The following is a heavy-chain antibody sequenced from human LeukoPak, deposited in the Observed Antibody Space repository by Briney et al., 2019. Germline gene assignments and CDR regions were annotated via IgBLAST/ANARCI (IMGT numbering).Heavy chain of an antibody. CDR2: ISPNSGGT. CDR3: AREPPAGQFEYFQH. D-gene: IGHD2-2*01. CDR1: GYTFTCYY. V-gene: IGHV1-2*02. J-gene: IGHJ1*01. Sequence: ASVKASCKASGYTFTCYYMHWVRQPPGQGHEWMGWISPNSGGTNYAQKFQGRVTMTRDTSISTAYMELSRLRSDDTAVYYCAREPPAGQFEYFQHWGQGTLVTVSS.